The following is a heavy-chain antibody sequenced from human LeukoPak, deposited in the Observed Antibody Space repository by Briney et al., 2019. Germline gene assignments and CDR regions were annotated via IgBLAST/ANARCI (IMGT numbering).Heavy chain of an antibody. CDR1: GFTFSSYS. J-gene: IGHJ4*02. CDR2: ISSSSSYI. Sequence: GGSLRLSCAASGFTFSSYSMNWVRQAPGKGLEWVSSISSSSSYIYYADSVKGRFTISRDNAKNSLYLQMNSLRAEDTAVYYCARDLVRNNFDYWGQGTLVTVSS. V-gene: IGHV3-21*01. CDR3: ARDLVRNNFDY. D-gene: IGHD1/OR15-1a*01.